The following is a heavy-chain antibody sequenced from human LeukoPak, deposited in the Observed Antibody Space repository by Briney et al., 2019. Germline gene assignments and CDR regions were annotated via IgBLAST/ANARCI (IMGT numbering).Heavy chain of an antibody. Sequence: ASVKVSCKASGGTFSSYAISWVRQAPGQGLEWMGRIIPILGIANYAQKFQGRVTITADKSTSTAYMELSSLRSEDTAVYYCARQNRVYSSSSRGYGMAFDIWGQGTMVTVSS. CDR2: IIPILGIA. J-gene: IGHJ3*02. CDR1: GGTFSSYA. D-gene: IGHD6-6*01. V-gene: IGHV1-69*04. CDR3: ARQNRVYSSSSRGYGMAFDI.